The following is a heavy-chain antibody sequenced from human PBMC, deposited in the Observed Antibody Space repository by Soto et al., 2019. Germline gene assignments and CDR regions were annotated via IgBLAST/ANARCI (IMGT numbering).Heavy chain of an antibody. CDR3: ARPGHFVDTAMVFYYYYYGMDV. CDR1: GFTFSSYG. Sequence: GGSQRLSCSASGFTFSSYGMHWVRQAPCKGLEWVAVISYDGSNKYYADSVRGRFTISRDNSKNTLYLQMNSLRAEDTAVYYCARPGHFVDTAMVFYYYYYGMDVWGQGTTVTVSS. CDR2: ISYDGSNK. V-gene: IGHV3-30*03. J-gene: IGHJ6*02. D-gene: IGHD5-18*01.